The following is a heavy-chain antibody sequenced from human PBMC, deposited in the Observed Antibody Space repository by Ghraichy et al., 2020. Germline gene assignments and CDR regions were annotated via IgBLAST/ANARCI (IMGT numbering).Heavy chain of an antibody. CDR3: ASPSYYYDSSGYGGIFDY. CDR1: GGSIISSRYY. CDR2: IYYSGST. Sequence: SETLSLTCTVSGGSIISSRYYCGWIRQPPGKGLEWIGSIYYSGSTYYNPSLKSRVPIYVDTSTNQFSLQLSSLTAADTAVYYCASPSYYYDSSGYGGIFDYWGQGILVTVSS. D-gene: IGHD3-22*01. J-gene: IGHJ4*02. V-gene: IGHV4-39*01.